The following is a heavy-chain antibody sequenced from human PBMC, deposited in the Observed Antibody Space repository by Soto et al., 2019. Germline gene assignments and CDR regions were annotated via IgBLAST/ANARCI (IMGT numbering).Heavy chain of an antibody. CDR3: ARDHPYYYGSGNWFDP. CDR2: ISSSSSTI. J-gene: IGHJ5*02. V-gene: IGHV3-48*02. CDR1: GFTFSSYS. Sequence: PGGTLRLSCAASGFTFSSYSMNWVRQAPGKGLERVSYISSSSSTIYYADSVKGRFTISRDNAKNSLYLQMHSLRDEDTAVYYCARDHPYYYGSGNWFDPWGQGTLVTVSS. D-gene: IGHD3-10*01.